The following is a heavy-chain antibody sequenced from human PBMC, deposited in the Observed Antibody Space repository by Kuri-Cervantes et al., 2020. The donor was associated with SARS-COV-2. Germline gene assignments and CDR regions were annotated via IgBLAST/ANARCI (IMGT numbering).Heavy chain of an antibody. CDR1: GFTFSSYS. CDR3: ARDGWGSSFDY. V-gene: IGHV3-48*04. D-gene: IGHD7-27*01. CDR2: ISSSSSTI. Sequence: GGSLRLSFAASGFTFSSYSMNWVRQAPGKGLEWVSYISSSSSTIYYADSVKGRFTISRDNAKNSLYLQMNSLRAEDTAVYYCARDGWGSSFDYWGQGTLVTVSS. J-gene: IGHJ4*02.